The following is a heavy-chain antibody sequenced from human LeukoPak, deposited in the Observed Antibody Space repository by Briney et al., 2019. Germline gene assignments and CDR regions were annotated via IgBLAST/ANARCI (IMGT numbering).Heavy chain of an antibody. CDR3: ASFPPYMVRNDAFDI. Sequence: GGSLRLSCAASGFTFSSYGMHWVRQAPGKGLEWVAFIRYDGSNKYYADSVKGRFTISRDNAKNSLYLQMNRLRAEDTAVYYCASFPPYMVRNDAFDIWGQGTMVTVSS. D-gene: IGHD3-10*01. CDR2: IRYDGSNK. V-gene: IGHV3-30*02. CDR1: GFTFSSYG. J-gene: IGHJ3*02.